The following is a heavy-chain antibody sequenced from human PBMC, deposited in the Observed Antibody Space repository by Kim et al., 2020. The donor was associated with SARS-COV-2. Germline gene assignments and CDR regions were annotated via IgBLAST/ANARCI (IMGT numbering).Heavy chain of an antibody. V-gene: IGHV3-30*18. J-gene: IGHJ4*02. CDR3: AKDMWAELAVAGDLIDY. D-gene: IGHD6-19*01. CDR2: ISYDGSNK. Sequence: GGSLRLSCAASGFTFSSYGMHWVRQAPGKGLEWVAVISYDGSNKYYADSVKGRFTISRDNSKNTLYLQMNSLRAEDTAVYYCAKDMWAELAVAGDLIDYWGQGTLVTVSS. CDR1: GFTFSSYG.